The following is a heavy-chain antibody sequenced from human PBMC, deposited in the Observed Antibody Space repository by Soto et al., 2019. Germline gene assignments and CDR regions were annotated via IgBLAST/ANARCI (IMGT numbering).Heavy chain of an antibody. Sequence: GESLKISCQGSGYSFTSYWISWVRQMPGKGLEWMGRIDPSDSYTNYSPSFQGHVTISADKSISTAYLQWSSLKASDTAMYYCARHDSSSWYYGMDVWGQGTTVTVSS. CDR1: GYSFTSYW. J-gene: IGHJ6*02. V-gene: IGHV5-10-1*01. D-gene: IGHD6-13*01. CDR2: IDPSDSYT. CDR3: ARHDSSSWYYGMDV.